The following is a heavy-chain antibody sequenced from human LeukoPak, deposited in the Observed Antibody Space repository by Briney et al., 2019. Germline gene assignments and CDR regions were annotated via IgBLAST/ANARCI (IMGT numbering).Heavy chain of an antibody. CDR2: INPSTGGT. J-gene: IGHJ4*02. D-gene: IGHD4-23*01. CDR3: ARGGATVVTGGDY. CDR1: GFTFTGYY. V-gene: IGHV1-2*02. Sequence: GASVKVSCKTSGFTFTGYYIHWVRQAPGQRFEWLGWINPSTGGTNYAQKFQGRVTMTRDTSISTAYMELSSLRSEDTAVYYCARGGATVVTGGDYWGQGTLVTVSS.